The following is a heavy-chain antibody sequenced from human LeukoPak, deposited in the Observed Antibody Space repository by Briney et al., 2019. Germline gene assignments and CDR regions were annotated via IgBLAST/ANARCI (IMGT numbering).Heavy chain of an antibody. CDR3: ARLDYSRVYVY. D-gene: IGHD4-11*01. Sequence: GGSLRLSCAASGFTFSSYSLNWVRQAPGKGLEWVSSISSNSNYIYYADSVKGRFTMSRDNAENSLSLQMSSLKAEDTAIYYCARLDYSRVYVYWGQGTLVTVSS. CDR2: ISSNSNYI. J-gene: IGHJ4*02. CDR1: GFTFSSYS. V-gene: IGHV3-21*01.